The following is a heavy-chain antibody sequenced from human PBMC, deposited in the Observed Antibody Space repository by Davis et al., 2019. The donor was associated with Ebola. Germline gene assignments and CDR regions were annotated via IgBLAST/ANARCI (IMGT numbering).Heavy chain of an antibody. D-gene: IGHD1-1*01. V-gene: IGHV1-18*01. J-gene: IGHJ6*02. CDR1: GGTFRTFA. CDR3: ASTTSMESTHFYYYALDV. CDR2: ISHYDFST. Sequence: AASVKVSCKASGGTFRTFAISWVRQAPGQGLEWMGRISHYDFSTNYGEKFQDRVTLTTDTSTNTAYMELRSLRSDDTAVYFCASTTSMESTHFYYYALDVWGQGTTVTVSS.